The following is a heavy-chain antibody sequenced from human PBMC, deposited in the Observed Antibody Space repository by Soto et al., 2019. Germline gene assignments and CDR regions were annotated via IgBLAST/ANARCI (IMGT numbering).Heavy chain of an antibody. CDR3: ARHVEGMAAAGPLLGWFDP. CDR1: GGSISSSSYY. D-gene: IGHD6-13*01. J-gene: IGHJ5*02. Sequence: QLQLQESGPGLVKPSETLSLTCTVSGGSISSSSYYWGWIRQPPGKGLEWIGSIYYSGSTYYNPSLKSRVTISVDTSKNQFSLKLSSVTAADTAVYYCARHVEGMAAAGPLLGWFDPWGQGTLVTVSS. CDR2: IYYSGST. V-gene: IGHV4-39*01.